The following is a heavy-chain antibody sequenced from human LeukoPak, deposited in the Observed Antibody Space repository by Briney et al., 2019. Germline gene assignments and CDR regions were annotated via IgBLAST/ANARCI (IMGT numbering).Heavy chain of an antibody. CDR1: GFTFSSYG. Sequence: GGSLRLSCAASGFTFSSYGMHWVRQAPGKGLEGVAFIRYDGSKKYYADSVKGGFTISRDNSKNTLYLQMNSLRAEATAVYYCVQWLEYYFDYWGQGTLVTVSS. CDR2: IRYDGSKK. J-gene: IGHJ4*02. V-gene: IGHV3-30*02. D-gene: IGHD6-19*01. CDR3: VQWLEYYFDY.